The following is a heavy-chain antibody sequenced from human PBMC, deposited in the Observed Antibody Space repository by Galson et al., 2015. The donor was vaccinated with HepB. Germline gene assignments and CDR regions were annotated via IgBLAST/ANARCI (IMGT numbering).Heavy chain of an antibody. J-gene: IGHJ2*01. CDR1: GFTVSSNY. CDR2: IYSGGST. Sequence: SLRLSCAASGFTVSSNYMSWVRQAPGKGLEWVSVIYSGGSTYYADSVKGRFTISRDNSKNTLYLQMNSLRAEDTAVYYCARDRLIVPSFPRVWYFDLWGRGTLVTVSS. V-gene: IGHV3-53*01. CDR3: ARDRLIVPSFPRVWYFDL. D-gene: IGHD3-22*01.